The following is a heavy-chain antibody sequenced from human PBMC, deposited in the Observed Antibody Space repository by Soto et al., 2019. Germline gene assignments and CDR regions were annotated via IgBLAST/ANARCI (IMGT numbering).Heavy chain of an antibody. D-gene: IGHD1-26*01. CDR1: GLTFYTAW. V-gene: IGHV3-15*07. CDR2: IKSKTDGGTT. J-gene: IGHJ3*02. CDR3: TTDAQWGI. Sequence: GGSLRLSCAASGLTFYTAWMNWFRQAPGKGLEWVGRIKSKTDGGTTDYAAPVKGRFTISRDDSIDTLYLEMSSLKTEDTGVYFCTTDAQWGIWGQGTMVTVSS.